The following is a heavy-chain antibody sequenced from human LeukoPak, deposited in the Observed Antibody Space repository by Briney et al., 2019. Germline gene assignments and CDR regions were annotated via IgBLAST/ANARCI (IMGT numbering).Heavy chain of an antibody. J-gene: IGHJ4*02. CDR3: ARRSHSSSWTHFDY. CDR1: GYSFTSYW. Sequence: GESLKISCKGSGYSFTSYWIGWVRQMPGKGLEWMGIIYPGDSDARYSPSFQGQITISADKSISTAYLQWSSLKASDTAMYYCARRSHSSSWTHFDYWGQGTLVTVSS. CDR2: IYPGDSDA. D-gene: IGHD6-13*01. V-gene: IGHV5-51*01.